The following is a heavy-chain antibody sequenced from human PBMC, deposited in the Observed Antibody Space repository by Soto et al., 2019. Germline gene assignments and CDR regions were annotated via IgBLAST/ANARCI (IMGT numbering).Heavy chain of an antibody. CDR3: ARGLNGYLHYFDH. CDR2: INAGNGST. Sequence: ASVKVSCKASGYTFTSYAMHWVRQAPGQRLEWMGWINAGNGSTKYSQKFQGRVTITRDTSASTAYMELSSLRSEDTAVYYCARGLNGYLHYFDHWGQGTPVNVSS. V-gene: IGHV1-3*01. D-gene: IGHD5-18*01. J-gene: IGHJ4*02. CDR1: GYTFTSYA.